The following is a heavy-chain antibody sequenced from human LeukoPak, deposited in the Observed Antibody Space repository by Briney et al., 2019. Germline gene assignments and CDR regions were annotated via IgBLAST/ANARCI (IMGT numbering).Heavy chain of an antibody. J-gene: IGHJ6*03. CDR3: ARSKVYAIPYYYYYMDV. CDR1: GGSISSYY. D-gene: IGHD2-8*01. CDR2: IYYSGST. V-gene: IGHV4-59*01. Sequence: SETLSLTCTVSGGSISSYYWSWLRQPPGKGLEWIGYIYYSGSTNYNPSLKSRVTISVDTSKNQFSLKLSSVTAADTAVYYCARSKVYAIPYYYYYMDVWGKGTTVTVSS.